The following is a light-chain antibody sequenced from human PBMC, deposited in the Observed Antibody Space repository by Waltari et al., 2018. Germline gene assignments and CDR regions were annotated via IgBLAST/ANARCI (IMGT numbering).Light chain of an antibody. J-gene: IGKJ1*01. CDR1: QSGSIN. CDR2: GAS. Sequence: EIVMTQSPATLSVSPGERATLSCRASQSGSINFAWYQKKPGQYPRLLIYGASTRATGIAARFRGSGSGTEFTLTISSLQSEDFALYYCQQYNDWPRTFGQGTKVEI. V-gene: IGKV3-15*01. CDR3: QQYNDWPRT.